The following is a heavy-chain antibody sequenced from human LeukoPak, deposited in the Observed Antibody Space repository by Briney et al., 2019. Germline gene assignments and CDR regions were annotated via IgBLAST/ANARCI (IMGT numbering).Heavy chain of an antibody. Sequence: PGGSLRLSCVASGFTFSSYAMSWVRQAPGKGLEWVSVISGSGGSTYYADSVKGRFTISRDNSKNTLYLQMNSLRAEDTAVYYCAKDNWNYVDYYYSMDVWGQGTTVTVSS. CDR3: AKDNWNYVDYYYSMDV. D-gene: IGHD1-7*01. CDR1: GFTFSSYA. CDR2: ISGSGGST. J-gene: IGHJ6*02. V-gene: IGHV3-23*01.